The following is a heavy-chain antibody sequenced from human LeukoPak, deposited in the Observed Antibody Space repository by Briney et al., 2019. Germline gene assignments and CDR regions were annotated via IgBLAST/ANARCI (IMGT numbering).Heavy chain of an antibody. Sequence: PSETLSLTCTVSGGSISSYYWSWIRQPPGKGLEWIGYIYYSGSTNYNPSLKSRVTTSVDKSKNQFSLKLSSVTAADTAVYYCASSGSRAANWFDPWGQGTLVTVSS. CDR3: ASSGSRAANWFDP. V-gene: IGHV4-59*12. J-gene: IGHJ5*02. CDR2: IYYSGST. D-gene: IGHD1-26*01. CDR1: GGSISSYY.